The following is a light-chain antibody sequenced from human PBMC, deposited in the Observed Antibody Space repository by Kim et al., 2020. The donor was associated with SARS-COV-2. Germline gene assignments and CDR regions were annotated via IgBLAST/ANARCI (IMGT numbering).Light chain of an antibody. V-gene: IGLV1-44*01. J-gene: IGLJ3*02. Sequence: QSVLTQPRSASGTPGQRVIISCSGSSSNIGSNTVNWYQQLPGTAPKLLIYSNNQRPSGVPDRFSGSKSGTSASLAISGLQSEDEADYFCAAWDDSLNGWVFGGGTKLTVL. CDR3: AAWDDSLNGWV. CDR2: SNN. CDR1: SSNIGSNT.